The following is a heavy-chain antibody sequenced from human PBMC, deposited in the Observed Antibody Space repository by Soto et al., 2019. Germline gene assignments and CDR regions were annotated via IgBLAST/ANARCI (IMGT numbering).Heavy chain of an antibody. CDR3: ARGRCSGGSCYYFDY. D-gene: IGHD2-15*01. V-gene: IGHV3-74*01. Sequence: GGSLRLSCAASGFTFSSYWMHWVRQAPGKGLVWVSRINSDGSSTSYADSVKGRFTLSRDNAKNTLYLQMNSLRAEDTAVYYCARGRCSGGSCYYFDYWGQGTLVTVSS. CDR1: GFTFSSYW. J-gene: IGHJ4*02. CDR2: INSDGSST.